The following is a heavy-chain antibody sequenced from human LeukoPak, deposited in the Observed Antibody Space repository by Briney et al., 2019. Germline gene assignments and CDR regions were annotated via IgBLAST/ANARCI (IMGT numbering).Heavy chain of an antibody. V-gene: IGHV4-4*07. D-gene: IGHD3-10*01. CDR1: GGSFNSY. CDR3: ARDSGTTGEVKFDP. J-gene: IGHJ5*02. CDR2: ISGSGTI. Sequence: SETLSLTCTVSGGSFNSYWSWIRQPAGKGLEWIGRISGSGTITYNPALQSRLSISTDASENQFSLKLMYVTAADTAVYYCARDSGTTGEVKFDPWGQGTLVTVSS.